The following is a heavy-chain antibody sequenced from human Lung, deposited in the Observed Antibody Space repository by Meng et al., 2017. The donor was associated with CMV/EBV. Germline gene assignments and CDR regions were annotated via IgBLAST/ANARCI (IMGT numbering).Heavy chain of an antibody. Sequence: SLRLSXAASGFSFDDYAMHWVRQAPGKGLEWVSRINWNSAYIGYADSVKGRFTISRENAKNSLYLQMNSLRPDDTALYYCVKDTSYSSSSSGAFDVWGQGTMVTVSS. D-gene: IGHD6-6*01. CDR1: GFSFDDYA. V-gene: IGHV3-9*01. CDR3: VKDTSYSSSSSGAFDV. J-gene: IGHJ3*01. CDR2: INWNSAYI.